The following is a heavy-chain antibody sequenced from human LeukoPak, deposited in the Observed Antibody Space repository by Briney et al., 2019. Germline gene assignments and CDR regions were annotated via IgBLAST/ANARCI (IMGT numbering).Heavy chain of an antibody. CDR1: GFTFSSSA. Sequence: PGGSLRLSCAASGFTFSSSAMSWVRQAPGKGLEWVSATSRSSGTYYADSVKGRFTISRDNSKNTLYLQMSSLRVEDTALYYCAKLSGSDPADYWGQGTLVTVSS. D-gene: IGHD1-26*01. CDR2: TSRSSGT. V-gene: IGHV3-23*01. J-gene: IGHJ4*02. CDR3: AKLSGSDPADY.